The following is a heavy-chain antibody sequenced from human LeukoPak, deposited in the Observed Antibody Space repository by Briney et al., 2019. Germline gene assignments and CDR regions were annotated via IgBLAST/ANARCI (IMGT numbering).Heavy chain of an antibody. CDR1: GGPISSYN. CDR2: IYYSGST. D-gene: IGHD1-26*01. CDR3: ARHVVSGGSYYFDY. V-gene: IGHV4-59*08. J-gene: IGHJ4*02. Sequence: AETLTLTCTVWGGPISSYNWRWIRQPPGRGLEGGGYIYYSGSTNYNPSLKSRVTISVDTSKNQFSLKLSSVTAADPAVYYCARHVVSGGSYYFDYWGQGTLVTVSS.